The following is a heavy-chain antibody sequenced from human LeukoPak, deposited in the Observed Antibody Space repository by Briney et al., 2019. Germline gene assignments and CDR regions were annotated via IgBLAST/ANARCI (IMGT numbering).Heavy chain of an antibody. V-gene: IGHV3-21*01. CDR2: ISSSSYI. D-gene: IGHD2-2*01. CDR1: GFTFSSYS. J-gene: IGHJ5*02. Sequence: GGSLRLSCAAFGFTFSSYSMNWVRQAPGKGLEWVSSISSSSYIYYADSVKGRFAISRDNAKNSLYLQMNSLRAEDTAVYYCARDLPPSVVVPYGWFDPWGQGTLVTVSS. CDR3: ARDLPPSVVVPYGWFDP.